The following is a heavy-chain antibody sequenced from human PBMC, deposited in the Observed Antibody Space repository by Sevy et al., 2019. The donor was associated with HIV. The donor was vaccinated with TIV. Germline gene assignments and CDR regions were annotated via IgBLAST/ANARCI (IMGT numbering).Heavy chain of an antibody. CDR3: AKGGGGHYDPDEIGYYFYYYNMDV. V-gene: IGHV3-23*01. CDR1: GFSFDSYG. D-gene: IGHD3-22*01. CDR2: ISGSGSRT. J-gene: IGHJ6*03. Sequence: GESLKISCAVSGFSFDSYGMTWVRQAPGKGLEWVSGISGSGSRTYYADSVKGRFIISRDNSKNTLDLQMNSLRSEDTAIYECAKGGGGHYDPDEIGYYFYYYNMDVWGKGTTVTVSS.